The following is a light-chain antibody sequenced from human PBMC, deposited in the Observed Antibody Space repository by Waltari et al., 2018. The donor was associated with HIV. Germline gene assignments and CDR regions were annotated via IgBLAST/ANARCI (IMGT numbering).Light chain of an antibody. V-gene: IGLV2-8*01. J-gene: IGLJ2*01. CDR2: EVS. CDR3: SSYGDNIRVL. Sequence: QSALTQPPSASGSLGQSITISCTGPSSDIGAYDSVSWFQQHPNNAPKLLLYEVSKRPSGVPDRFSGYRSGETAFLSVSGLQPDDTAGYFCSSYGDNIRVLFGGGTNLTVL. CDR1: SSDIGAYDS.